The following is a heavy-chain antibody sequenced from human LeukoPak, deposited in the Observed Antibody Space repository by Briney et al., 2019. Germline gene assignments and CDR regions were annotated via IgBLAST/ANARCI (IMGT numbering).Heavy chain of an antibody. CDR3: ARGPLCCDSSGYYYAFDY. D-gene: IGHD3-22*01. V-gene: IGHV1-69*05. Sequence: GASVKVSCKASGGTFSSYAISWVRQAPGQGREWMGGIIPIFGTANYAQTFPGRVTITTDESTSTAYMALSSLRSEDTAVYYCARGPLCCDSSGYYYAFDYWGQGTLVTVSS. J-gene: IGHJ4*02. CDR1: GGTFSSYA. CDR2: IIPIFGTA.